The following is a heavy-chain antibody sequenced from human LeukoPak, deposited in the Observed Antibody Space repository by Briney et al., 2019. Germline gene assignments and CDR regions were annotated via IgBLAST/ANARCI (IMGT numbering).Heavy chain of an antibody. CDR1: GFTFSSYA. J-gene: IGHJ4*02. D-gene: IGHD6-13*01. CDR3: AREYIRCFDY. Sequence: GGSLRLSCAASGFTFSSYAMQGVRQAPGKGVEGGAVISYEGSNKYYGDSVKGRFTISRDNSKNTLYLKINSLRAEDTAVYYCAREYIRCFDYWGQGTLVTVSS. V-gene: IGHV3-30*01. CDR2: ISYEGSNK.